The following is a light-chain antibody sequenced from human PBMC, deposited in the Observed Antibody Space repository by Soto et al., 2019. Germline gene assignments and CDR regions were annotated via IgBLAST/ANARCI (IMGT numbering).Light chain of an antibody. Sequence: EIVLTQSPGTLSLSPGERATLSCRASQSVTNNYLAWFQQKPGQAPRLLIYDASSRATGIPDRFSGSGSGTDFTLTISRLEPEDFAVYYCQQYASSPRTFGQGTKVDIK. V-gene: IGKV3-20*01. CDR1: QSVTNNY. CDR2: DAS. J-gene: IGKJ1*01. CDR3: QQYASSPRT.